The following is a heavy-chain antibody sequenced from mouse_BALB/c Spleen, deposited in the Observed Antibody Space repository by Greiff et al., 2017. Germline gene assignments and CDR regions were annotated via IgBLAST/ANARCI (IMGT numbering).Heavy chain of an antibody. CDR2: ISDGGSYT. J-gene: IGHJ4*01. V-gene: IGHV5-4*02. D-gene: IGHD5-5*01. CDR1: GFTFSDYY. CDR3: ARGFTTFFYAMDY. Sequence: EVQLQESGGGLVKPGGSLKLSCAASGFTFSDYYMYWVRQTPEKRLEWVATISDGGSYTYYPDSVKGRFTISRDNAKNNLYLQMSSLKSEDTAMYYCARGFTTFFYAMDYWGQGTSVTVSS.